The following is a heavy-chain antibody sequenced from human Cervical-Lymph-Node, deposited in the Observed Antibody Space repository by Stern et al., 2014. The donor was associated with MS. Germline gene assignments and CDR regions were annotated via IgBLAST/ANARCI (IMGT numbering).Heavy chain of an antibody. CDR1: GGSISNYY. Sequence: VQLQESGPGLVKPSETLSLTCTVSGGSISNYYWSWIRQPPGKGLEWIGYVSASGNTNYSPSLKSRATITVDTSKNQFSLRLNSVTAADTAVYYCARDTEYFESGSYEDWFGPWGQGTLVTVSS. J-gene: IGHJ5*02. V-gene: IGHV4-59*01. CDR3: ARDTEYFESGSYEDWFGP. CDR2: VSASGNT. D-gene: IGHD3-10*01.